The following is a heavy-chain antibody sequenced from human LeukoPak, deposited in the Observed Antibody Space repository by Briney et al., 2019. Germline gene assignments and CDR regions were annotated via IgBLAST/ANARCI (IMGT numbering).Heavy chain of an antibody. D-gene: IGHD1-20*01. J-gene: IGHJ4*02. CDR1: GFTFSSYG. V-gene: IGHV3-30*02. Sequence: GGSLRLSCAASGFTFSSYGMYWVRQAPGKGLEWVASIRYHGNSKYYADSVKGRFTISRDNSKNTLYLQMNSLRAEDTAVYYCAKDRGNWNDWFAPAWWGQGTLVTVSS. CDR2: IRYHGNSK. CDR3: AKDRGNWNDWFAPAW.